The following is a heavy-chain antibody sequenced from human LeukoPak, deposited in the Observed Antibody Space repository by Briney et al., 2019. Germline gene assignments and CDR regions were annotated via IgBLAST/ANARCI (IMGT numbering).Heavy chain of an antibody. CDR2: ISSSGSTI. V-gene: IGHV3-11*04. CDR1: GFTFSDYY. J-gene: IGHJ4*02. Sequence: QSGGSLRLSCAASGFTFSDYYMTWIRQAPGKGLEWVSHISSSGSTIYYADSVKGRFTISRDNAKNSLYLQMNSLRAEDTAVYYCARGVTGTTGYFDYWGQGTLVTVSS. D-gene: IGHD1-7*01. CDR3: ARGVTGTTGYFDY.